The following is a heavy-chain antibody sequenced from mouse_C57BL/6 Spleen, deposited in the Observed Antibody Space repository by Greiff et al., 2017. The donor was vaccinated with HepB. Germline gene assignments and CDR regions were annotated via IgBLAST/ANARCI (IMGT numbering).Heavy chain of an antibody. J-gene: IGHJ2*01. CDR1: GYTFTDYY. D-gene: IGHD2-3*01. CDR3: AVDGYYHYFDY. Sequence: QVQLQQSGAELVRPGASVKLSCKASGYTFTDYYINWVKQRPGQGLEWIARIYPGSGNTYYNEKFKGKATLTAEKSSSTAYMQLSSLTSEDSAVYFCAVDGYYHYFDYWGQGTTLTVSS. CDR2: IYPGSGNT. V-gene: IGHV1-76*01.